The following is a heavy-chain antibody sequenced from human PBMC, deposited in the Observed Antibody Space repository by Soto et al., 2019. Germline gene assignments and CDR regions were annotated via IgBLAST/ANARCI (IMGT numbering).Heavy chain of an antibody. CDR3: ARDLPYCGGDCYSYAFDI. Sequence: SETLSLTCTVSGGSISSYYWSWIRQPPGKGLEWIGYIYYSGSTNYNPSLKSRVTISVDTSKNQFSLKLSSVTAADTAVYYCARDLPYCGGDCYSYAFDIWGQGTMVTVSS. J-gene: IGHJ3*02. CDR2: IYYSGST. V-gene: IGHV4-59*01. D-gene: IGHD2-21*02. CDR1: GGSISSYY.